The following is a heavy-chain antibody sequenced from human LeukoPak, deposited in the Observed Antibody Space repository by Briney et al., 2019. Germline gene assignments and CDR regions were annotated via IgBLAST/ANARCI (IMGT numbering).Heavy chain of an antibody. D-gene: IGHD2-21*02. Sequence: ASVKVSCKASGYTFTGYYVHWVRQAPGQGLEWMGWINPNSGGTNYAQKFQGRVAMTRDTSISTAYMELSRLRSDDTAVYYCARGRPINCGGDCSYYYYYYGMDVWGQGTTVTVSS. V-gene: IGHV1-2*02. J-gene: IGHJ6*02. CDR3: ARGRPINCGGDCSYYYYYYGMDV. CDR2: INPNSGGT. CDR1: GYTFTGYY.